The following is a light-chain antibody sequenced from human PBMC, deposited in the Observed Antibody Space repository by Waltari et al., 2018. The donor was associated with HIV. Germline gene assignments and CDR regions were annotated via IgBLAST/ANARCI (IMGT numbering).Light chain of an antibody. V-gene: IGKV3-11*01. CDR3: QQRSYWRRALT. Sequence: EIVLTQFPATLSMSPGERATLSCRASQSVSDYLAWYQQKPGQAPRLLIYDASNRATGIPARFSGSGSGTDCTHTISSLEPEDFAVYYCQQRSYWRRALTFGGGTKVEIK. CDR2: DAS. CDR1: QSVSDY. J-gene: IGKJ4*01.